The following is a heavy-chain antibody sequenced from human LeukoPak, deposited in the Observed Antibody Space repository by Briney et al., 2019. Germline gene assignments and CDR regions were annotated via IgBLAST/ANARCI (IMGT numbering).Heavy chain of an antibody. V-gene: IGHV3-9*01. D-gene: IGHD6-6*01. CDR1: GFTFDDYA. CDR2: ISWNSGSI. Sequence: GGSLRLSCAASGFTFDDYAMHWVRQAPGKGLEWVSGISWNSGSIGYADSVKGRFTISRDNAKNSLYLQMNSLRAEDTALYYCAKSKYSGSSRHFDYWGQGTLVTVSS. J-gene: IGHJ4*02. CDR3: AKSKYSGSSRHFDY.